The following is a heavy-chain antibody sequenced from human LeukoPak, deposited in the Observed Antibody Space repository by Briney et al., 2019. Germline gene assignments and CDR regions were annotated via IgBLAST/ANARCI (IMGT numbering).Heavy chain of an antibody. CDR3: AREEGYCSSTSCYNWFDP. V-gene: IGHV3-33*01. J-gene: IGHJ5*02. CDR1: GFTFSNYG. Sequence: GRSLRLSCTASGFTFSNYGLLWVRQAAGKGLEWMAVIWYDGSKKYYADSVKGRFTISRDDSKNTLFLQMNSLRSEDTAVYYCAREEGYCSSTSCYNWFDPWGQGTLVTVSS. CDR2: IWYDGSKK. D-gene: IGHD2-2*01.